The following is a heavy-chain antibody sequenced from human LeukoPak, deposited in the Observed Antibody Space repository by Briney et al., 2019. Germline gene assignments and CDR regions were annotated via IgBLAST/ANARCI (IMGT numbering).Heavy chain of an antibody. CDR2: ISAYNGNT. CDR3: AVANWGPPILRTTDFDY. J-gene: IGHJ4*02. CDR1: GYTFTSYG. Sequence: ASVKVSCKASGYTFTSYGISWVRQAPGQGLEWMGWISAYNGNTNYAQKLQGRVTMTTDTSTSTAYMELRSLRSDGTAVYYCAVANWGPPILRTTDFDYWGQGTLVTVSS. V-gene: IGHV1-18*01. D-gene: IGHD7-27*01.